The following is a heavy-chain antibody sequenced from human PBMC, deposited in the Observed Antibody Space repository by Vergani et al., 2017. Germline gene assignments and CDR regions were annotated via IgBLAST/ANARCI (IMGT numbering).Heavy chain of an antibody. J-gene: IGHJ6*02. V-gene: IGHV1-18*01. Sequence: QVQLVQSGTEVRKPGASVKVSCKASGYTFTSYGLSWVRQAPGQGLEWMGWISSYNDHTNYAQKFRGIVTMTTYTSTKTAYIELRSLRSEDTAVYYCAMGGFCRGYSGNSGYGDDFYYYEMDVWGQGTTVIVSS. CDR1: GYTFTSYG. CDR2: ISSYNDHT. CDR3: AMGGFCRGYSGNSGYGDDFYYYEMDV. D-gene: IGHD5-12*01.